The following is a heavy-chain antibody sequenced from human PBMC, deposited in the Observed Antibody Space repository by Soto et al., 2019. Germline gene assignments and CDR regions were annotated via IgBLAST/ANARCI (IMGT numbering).Heavy chain of an antibody. CDR3: AREYRSSSGRFDN. D-gene: IGHD6-6*01. V-gene: IGHV1-69*13. CDR1: GGTFSSYA. Sequence: SVKVSCQASGGTFSSYAISWVRQAPGQGLECMGGIIPIFGTPSYAQKFQGRVTITADESTSTAYMELSSLRSEDTAVYYCAREYRSSSGRFDNWGQGTLATVSS. CDR2: IIPIFGTP. J-gene: IGHJ4*02.